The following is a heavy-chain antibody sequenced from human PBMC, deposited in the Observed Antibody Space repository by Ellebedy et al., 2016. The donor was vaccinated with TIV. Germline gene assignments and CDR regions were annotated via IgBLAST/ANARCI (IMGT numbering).Heavy chain of an antibody. CDR2: ISRSGNSP. V-gene: IGHV3-23*01. Sequence: GESLKISCAASGFTFSSYAMTWVRQAPGKGLEWVSSISRSGNSPYYAYSVKGRFTISRDNSKNMLYLQMNSLRAEDTAVYYCAKEGVTTLTYYYYYGLDVWGQGTTVTVSS. D-gene: IGHD4-17*01. J-gene: IGHJ6*02. CDR3: AKEGVTTLTYYYYYGLDV. CDR1: GFTFSSYA.